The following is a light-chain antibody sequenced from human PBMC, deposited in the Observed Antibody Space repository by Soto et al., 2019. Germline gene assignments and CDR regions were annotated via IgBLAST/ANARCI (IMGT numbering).Light chain of an antibody. Sequence: EIVLTQSAGTLSLSPGERATLSCRASQSVSSSYLAWYQQKPGQAPRLLIYGASSRATGIPDRFSGSASGTDFALTISRLEPEDFAVYYCQQYGSPPTFGQGTKLEI. J-gene: IGKJ2*01. CDR2: GAS. V-gene: IGKV3-20*01. CDR1: QSVSSSY. CDR3: QQYGSPPT.